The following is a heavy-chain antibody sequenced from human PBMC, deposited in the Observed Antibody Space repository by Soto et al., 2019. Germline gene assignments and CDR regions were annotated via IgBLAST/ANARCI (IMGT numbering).Heavy chain of an antibody. V-gene: IGHV4-59*01. CDR3: ATLDYGGNFDY. D-gene: IGHD4-17*01. CDR2: IYYSGST. J-gene: IGHJ4*02. Sequence: SENLYLTCTVSGGSISSYYWSWIRQPPGKGLEWIGYIYYSGSTNYNPSLKSRVTISVDTSKNQFSLKLSSVTAADTAVYYCATLDYGGNFDYWGQGTLVTVSS. CDR1: GGSISSYY.